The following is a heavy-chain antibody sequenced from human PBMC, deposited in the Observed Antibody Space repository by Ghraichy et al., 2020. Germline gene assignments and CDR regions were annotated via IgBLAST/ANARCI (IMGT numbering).Heavy chain of an antibody. CDR3: AHRLRHTAMGGNDAFDI. D-gene: IGHD5-18*01. J-gene: IGHJ3*02. CDR2: IYWDDDK. V-gene: IGHV2-5*02. CDR1: GFSLSTSGVG. Sequence: SGPTLVKPTQTLTLTCTFSGFSLSTSGVGVGWIRQPPGKALEWLALIYWDDDKRYSPSLKSRLTITKDTSKNQVVLTMTNMDPVDTATYYCAHRLRHTAMGGNDAFDIWGQGTMVTVSS.